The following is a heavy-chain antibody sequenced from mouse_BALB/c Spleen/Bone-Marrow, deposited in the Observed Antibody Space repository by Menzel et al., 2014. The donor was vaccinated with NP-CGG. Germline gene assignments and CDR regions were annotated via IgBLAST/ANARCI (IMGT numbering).Heavy chain of an antibody. CDR3: ARGVDYVSWFAY. J-gene: IGHJ3*01. CDR2: INTNGGDT. CDR1: GFTFSNYG. D-gene: IGHD2-4*01. Sequence: EVKLVESGGGLVQPGGSLKLSCAASGFTFSNYGMSWVRQTPDKRLEFVATINTNGGDTYYPDRVKGRFTISRDNAKNTLYLQMSSLKSEDTAIYYGARGVDYVSWFAYWGQGTLVAVSA. V-gene: IGHV5-6-3*01.